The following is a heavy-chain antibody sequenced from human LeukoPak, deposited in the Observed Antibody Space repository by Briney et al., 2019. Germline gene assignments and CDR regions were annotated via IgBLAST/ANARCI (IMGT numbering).Heavy chain of an antibody. Sequence: SETLSLTCTVSGGSISSYYWSWIRQPPGKGLEWIGYIYYSGSTNYNPSLKSRVTISVDTSKNQFSLKLSSVTAADTAVYYCARVGIVGATFDYWGQGTLVTVSS. CDR2: IYYSGST. V-gene: IGHV4-59*12. J-gene: IGHJ4*02. D-gene: IGHD1-26*01. CDR3: ARVGIVGATFDY. CDR1: GGSISSYY.